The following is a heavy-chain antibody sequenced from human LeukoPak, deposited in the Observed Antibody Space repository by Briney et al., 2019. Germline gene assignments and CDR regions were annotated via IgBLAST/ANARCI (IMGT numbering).Heavy chain of an antibody. Sequence: GGSLRLSCTASGFTFSSYSMNWVRQAPGKGLEWVSSISSGSTYIYYADSVKGRFTISRDNAKNTLYLQMNSLRAEDTAVYYCARDVGAVAGFDYWGQGTLVTVSS. CDR3: ARDVGAVAGFDY. D-gene: IGHD6-19*01. V-gene: IGHV3-21*01. J-gene: IGHJ4*02. CDR1: GFTFSSYS. CDR2: ISSGSTYI.